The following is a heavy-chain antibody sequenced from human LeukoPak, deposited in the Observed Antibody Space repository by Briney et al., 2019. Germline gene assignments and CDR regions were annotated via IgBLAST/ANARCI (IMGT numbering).Heavy chain of an antibody. CDR1: GFTFSTYE. CDR2: ISGGGETI. CDR3: ARAMMTTGGGVFDY. D-gene: IGHD3-3*01. V-gene: IGHV3-48*03. Sequence: GGSLRLSCAASGFTFSTYEMSWVRRAPGKGLEWVSYISGGGETIYFADSVKGRFTVSRDNAENSLYLQMNSLRAEDTAVYYCARAMMTTGGGVFDYWGQGTQVTVSS. J-gene: IGHJ4*02.